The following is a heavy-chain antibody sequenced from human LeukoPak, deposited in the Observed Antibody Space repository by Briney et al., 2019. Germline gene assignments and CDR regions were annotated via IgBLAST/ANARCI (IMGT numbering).Heavy chain of an antibody. V-gene: IGHV3-11*01. Sequence: GGSLRLSCAASGFTFSDYYMSWVRQATGQGLEWVSYISSSGSTIYYADTVKGRVTMSRDNAKNTLYLQMNSLRAEDTAVYYCARESVGAGFDYWGQGTLVTVSS. CDR3: ARESVGAGFDY. CDR2: ISSSGSTI. J-gene: IGHJ4*02. D-gene: IGHD1-26*01. CDR1: GFTFSDYY.